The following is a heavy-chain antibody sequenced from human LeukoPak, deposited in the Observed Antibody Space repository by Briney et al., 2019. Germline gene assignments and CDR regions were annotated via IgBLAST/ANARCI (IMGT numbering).Heavy chain of an antibody. CDR1: GYTFTGYY. D-gene: IGHD6-13*01. V-gene: IGHV1-2*06. Sequence: ASVKVSCXASGYTFTGYYIYWVRQAPGQGLGWLGRINPNSGDTNYAQKFQGRVTMTRDTSISEAYMDLSSLTSDDAAVYYCAIGTPAAGIFEYWGQGALVTVSS. CDR2: INPNSGDT. CDR3: AIGTPAAGIFEY. J-gene: IGHJ4*02.